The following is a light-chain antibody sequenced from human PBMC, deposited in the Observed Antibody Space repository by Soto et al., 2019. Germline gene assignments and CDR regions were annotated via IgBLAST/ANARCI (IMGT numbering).Light chain of an antibody. Sequence: EVVLTQSPCTLSLSPGEKASLSCRASQSTNYLTWYQQKPGQAPRLLIYGASTRATGIPARFSGSGSGTEFTLTISSLQSEDFAVYYCQQYNNWPPWTFGQGTKVDI. V-gene: IGKV3-15*01. J-gene: IGKJ1*01. CDR3: QQYNNWPPWT. CDR1: QSTNY. CDR2: GAS.